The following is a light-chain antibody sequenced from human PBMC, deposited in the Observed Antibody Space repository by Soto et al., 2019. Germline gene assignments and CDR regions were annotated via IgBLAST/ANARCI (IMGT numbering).Light chain of an antibody. J-gene: IGLJ1*01. V-gene: IGLV1-40*01. CDR3: QSYDSSLSGCHV. CDR1: SSNIGXXYD. Sequence: QSVLTQPPSVSGAPGQRVTISCTGSSSNIGXXYDVHXYQQLPGTAXKLLIYGNSNRPSGVPDRFSGSKSGTSASLAITGLQAEDEADYYCQSYDSSLSGCHVFGTGTKVTVL. CDR2: GNS.